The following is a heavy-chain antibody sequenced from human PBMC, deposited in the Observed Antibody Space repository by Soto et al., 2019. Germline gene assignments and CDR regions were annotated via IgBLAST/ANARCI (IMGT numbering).Heavy chain of an antibody. J-gene: IGHJ5*02. Sequence: PSETLSLTCAVSGGSISSGGYSWSWIRQPPGKGLEWIGYMYHSGSTYYNPSLKSRVTISVDTSKNQFSLKLSSVTAADTAVYYCARGSPTAMVLWFDPWGQGTLVTVSS. CDR3: ARGSPTAMVLWFDP. D-gene: IGHD5-18*01. V-gene: IGHV4-30-2*01. CDR2: MYHSGST. CDR1: GGSISSGGYS.